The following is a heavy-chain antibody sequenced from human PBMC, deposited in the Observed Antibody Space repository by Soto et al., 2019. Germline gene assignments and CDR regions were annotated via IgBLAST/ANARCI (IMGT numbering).Heavy chain of an antibody. CDR3: ARSLYYYDSSGYYD. CDR1: GGSFSGYY. D-gene: IGHD3-22*01. V-gene: IGHV4-34*01. J-gene: IGHJ4*02. Sequence: QVQLQQWGAGLLKPSETLSLTCAVYGGSFSGYYWSWIRQPPGKGLEWIGEINHSGSTNYNPSLKSRVTISVDTSKNQFSLKLSSVTAADTAVYYCARSLYYYDSSGYYDWGQGTLLTVSS. CDR2: INHSGST.